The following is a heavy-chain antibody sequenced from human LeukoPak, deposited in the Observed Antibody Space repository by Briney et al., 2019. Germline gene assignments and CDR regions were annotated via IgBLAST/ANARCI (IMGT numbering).Heavy chain of an antibody. D-gene: IGHD4-17*01. CDR2: INPNSGGT. CDR1: GYTFTGYY. J-gene: IGHJ3*02. CDR3: ARDYGDYFDAFDI. V-gene: IGHV1-2*02. Sequence: ASVKVSCKASGYTFTGYYMHWVRQAPGQGLEWMGWINPNSGGTNYAQKFQGRVTMTRDTSISTAYMELSRLRSDDTAVYYCARDYGDYFDAFDIWGQGTMVTVSS.